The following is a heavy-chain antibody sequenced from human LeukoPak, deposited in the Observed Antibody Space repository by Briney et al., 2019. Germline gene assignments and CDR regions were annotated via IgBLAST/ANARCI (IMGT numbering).Heavy chain of an antibody. CDR1: GFTFSTYS. J-gene: IGHJ4*02. CDR2: IRNKANGGTA. D-gene: IGHD6-19*01. CDR3: SRAYSTGWLGINDY. V-gene: IGHV3-49*04. Sequence: PGGSLRLSCVASGFTFSTYSMTWVRQAPGKGLEWVGFIRNKANGGTADYAASVKGRFTISRDDSKTIAYLQMNSLKTEDTAVYFCSRAYSTGWLGINDYWGQGALVTVSS.